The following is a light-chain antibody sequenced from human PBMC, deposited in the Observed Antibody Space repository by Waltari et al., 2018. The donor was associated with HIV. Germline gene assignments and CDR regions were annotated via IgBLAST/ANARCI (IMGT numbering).Light chain of an antibody. J-gene: IGLJ1*01. CDR2: EVR. Sequence: QSALTQPASVSGSPGQSITISCTGSSSDVGGYKYVSWYQQHPAKAPKPMIYEVRNRPSGVSNRFSGAKSGNTASLTISGLQAEDEADYYCSSYRDSSTLVVFGTGTKVTVL. CDR3: SSYRDSSTLVV. V-gene: IGLV2-14*01. CDR1: SSDVGGYKY.